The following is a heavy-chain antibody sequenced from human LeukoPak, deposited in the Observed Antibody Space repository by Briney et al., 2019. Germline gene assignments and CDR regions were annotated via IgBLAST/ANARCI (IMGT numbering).Heavy chain of an antibody. V-gene: IGHV3-7*01. J-gene: IGHJ4*02. CDR3: VGGSFLLN. CDR2: IKQDGSEK. D-gene: IGHD1-26*01. Sequence: GGSLRLSCAASGFTFSSYWMSWVRQAPGKGLEWVANIKQDGSEKYYADSVKGRFTISRDNAKNSVYLQMNSLRAEDTAVYYCVGGSFLLNCGQATLVTVSS. CDR1: GFTFSSYW.